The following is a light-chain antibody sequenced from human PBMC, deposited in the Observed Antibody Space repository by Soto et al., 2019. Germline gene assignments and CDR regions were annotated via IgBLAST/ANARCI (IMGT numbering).Light chain of an antibody. J-gene: IGKJ1*01. Sequence: VMTQSPATLSVSLGERATINCKSSQSVLYSSNNKNYLAWYQQKPGQPPKLLIYWASTRESGVPDRFSGSGSGTDFTLTISSLQAEDVAVYYCQQYYSTLWTFGQGTKVEIK. CDR3: QQYYSTLWT. V-gene: IGKV4-1*01. CDR2: WAS. CDR1: QSVLYSSNNKNY.